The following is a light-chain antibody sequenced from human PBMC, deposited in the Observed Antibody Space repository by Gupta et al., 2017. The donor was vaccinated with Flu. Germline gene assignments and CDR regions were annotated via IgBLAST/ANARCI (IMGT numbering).Light chain of an antibody. CDR2: AAS. CDR1: QSINSY. J-gene: IGKJ1*01. CDR3: QQSYSTPQT. V-gene: IGKV1-39*01. Sequence: GDRITITCRASQSINSYLNWYQQKPGKAPKVLIYAASSLQSGVPSRFSGSGSGTDFTLTISSLQPEDFATYFCQQSYSTPQTFGQGTKVEIK.